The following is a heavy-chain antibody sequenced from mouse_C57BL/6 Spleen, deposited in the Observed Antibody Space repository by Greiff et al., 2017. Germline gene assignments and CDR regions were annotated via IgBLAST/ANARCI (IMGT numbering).Heavy chain of an antibody. CDR2: IYPGSGST. CDR1: GYTFTSYW. Sequence: QVQLQQPGAELVKPGASVKMSCKASGYTFTSYWITWVKQRPGQGLEWIGDIYPGSGSTNYNEKFKSKATLTVDTSSSTAYMQLSSLTSEDSAVYYCARISPYYDYDGEDYYFDYWGQGTTLTVSS. D-gene: IGHD2-4*01. J-gene: IGHJ2*01. V-gene: IGHV1-55*01. CDR3: ARISPYYDYDGEDYYFDY.